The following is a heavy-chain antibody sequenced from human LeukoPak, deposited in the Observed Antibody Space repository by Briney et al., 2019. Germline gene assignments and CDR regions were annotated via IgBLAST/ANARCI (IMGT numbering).Heavy chain of an antibody. CDR2: IKEDGSEK. CDR3: ARAQKYSYDAFDI. J-gene: IGHJ3*02. V-gene: IGHV3-7*01. CDR1: GFTFSRYW. Sequence: GGSLRLSCAASGFTFSRYWMSWVRQAPGKGLEWVANIKEDGSEKYYVDSVKGRFTISRDNAKNSLYLQMNSLSAEDTAVYYCARAQKYSYDAFDIWGQGTMVTVSS. D-gene: IGHD4-11*01.